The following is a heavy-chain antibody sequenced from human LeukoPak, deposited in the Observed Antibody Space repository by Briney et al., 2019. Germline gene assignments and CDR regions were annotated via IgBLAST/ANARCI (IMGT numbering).Heavy chain of an antibody. CDR1: GGSISSYY. CDR3: ASPGGDSSGWAFDY. Sequence: SETLSLTCTVSGGSISSYYWSWIRQPPGKGLEWIGHIYYSGSTNYNPSLKSRVTISVDTSKNQFSLKLSSVTAADTAVYYCASPGGDSSGWAFDYWGQGTLVTVSS. V-gene: IGHV4-59*01. D-gene: IGHD6-19*01. CDR2: IYYSGST. J-gene: IGHJ4*02.